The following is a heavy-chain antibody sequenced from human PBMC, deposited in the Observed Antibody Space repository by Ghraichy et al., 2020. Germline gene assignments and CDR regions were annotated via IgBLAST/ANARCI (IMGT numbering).Heavy chain of an antibody. Sequence: SETLSLTCTVSGGSISSSSYYWGWIRQPPGKGLEWIGSIYYSGSTYYNPSLKSRVTISVDTSKNQFSLKLSSVTAADTAVYYCARLTITMVRGDYYFDYWGQGTLITVSS. CDR3: ARLTITMVRGDYYFDY. CDR1: GGSISSSSYY. CDR2: IYYSGST. V-gene: IGHV4-39*01. D-gene: IGHD3-10*01. J-gene: IGHJ4*02.